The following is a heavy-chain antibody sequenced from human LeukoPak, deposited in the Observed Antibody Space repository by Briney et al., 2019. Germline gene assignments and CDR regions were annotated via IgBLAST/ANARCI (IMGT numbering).Heavy chain of an antibody. D-gene: IGHD6-6*01. V-gene: IGHV3-23*01. J-gene: IGHJ4*02. CDR1: GFTFGTYA. CDR2: ISGSGGST. Sequence: GGSLRLSCAASGFTFGTYAMTRVRQAPGKGLEWVSAISGSGGSTYYADSVKGQFTISRDNSKNTLFLQMNSLRPDDTAVYYCAKGGDYSTSSELDFWGQGTLVTVSS. CDR3: AKGGDYSTSSELDF.